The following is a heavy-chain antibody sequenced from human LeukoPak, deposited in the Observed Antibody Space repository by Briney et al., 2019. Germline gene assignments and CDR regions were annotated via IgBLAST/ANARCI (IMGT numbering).Heavy chain of an antibody. D-gene: IGHD2-2*01. CDR1: GGSISSYY. CDR3: AREVTPSIVVVPAAIGYYYMDV. V-gene: IGHV4-39*07. CDR2: IYYSGST. J-gene: IGHJ6*03. Sequence: SETLSLTCTVSGGSISSYYWGWIRQPPGKGLEWIGSIYYSGSTYYNPSLKSRVTISVDTSKNQFSLKLSSVTAADTAVYYCAREVTPSIVVVPAAIGYYYMDVWGKGTTVTVSS.